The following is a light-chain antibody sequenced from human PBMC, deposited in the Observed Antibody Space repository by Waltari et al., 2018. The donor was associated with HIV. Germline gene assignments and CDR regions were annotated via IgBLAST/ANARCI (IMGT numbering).Light chain of an antibody. Sequence: SYGVSQPPSVSVSTGQTASITCSEDNLGDPYTSWYQQRPRQPPVLVIYQNNKRPAGIPDRFSASNSGNTATLTIRGSQAMDEADYYCQAWDNSAAWVFGGGTKLTVL. J-gene: IGLJ3*02. CDR1: NLGDPY. CDR3: QAWDNSAAWV. CDR2: QNN. V-gene: IGLV3-1*01.